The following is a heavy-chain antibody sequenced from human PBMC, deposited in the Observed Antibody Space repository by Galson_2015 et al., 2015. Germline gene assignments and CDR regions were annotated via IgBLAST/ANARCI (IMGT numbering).Heavy chain of an antibody. CDR3: ARRVRACSGGTCYYLDY. CDR2: TYPGDSDT. D-gene: IGHD2-15*01. V-gene: IGHV5-51*01. CDR1: GYSFTTDW. J-gene: IGHJ4*02. Sequence: QSGAEVKKPGESLKISCKGSGYSFTTDWIAWVRQMPGKGLEWMGVTYPGDSDTRYGPSFQGQVTISADKSISTAYLQWSGLKASDTAMYYCARRVRACSGGTCYYLDYWGQGTLVTVSS.